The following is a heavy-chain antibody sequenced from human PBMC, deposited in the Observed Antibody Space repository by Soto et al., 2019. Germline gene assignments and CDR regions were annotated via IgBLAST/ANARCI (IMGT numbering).Heavy chain of an antibody. CDR2: INHSGST. CDR1: GGSFSGYY. Sequence: SETLCLTCAGYGGSFSGYYWSWIRQPPGKGLEWIGEINHSGSTNYNPSLKSRVTISVDTSKNQFSLKLSSVTAADTAVYYCARGRSYNFWSGFPAXYYGMDVWGQGTTVT. V-gene: IGHV4-34*01. J-gene: IGHJ6*02. D-gene: IGHD3-3*01. CDR3: ARGRSYNFWSGFPAXYYGMDV.